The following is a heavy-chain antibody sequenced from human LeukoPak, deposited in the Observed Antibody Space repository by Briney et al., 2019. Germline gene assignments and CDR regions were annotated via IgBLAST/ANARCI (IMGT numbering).Heavy chain of an antibody. D-gene: IGHD3-22*01. J-gene: IGHJ3*02. CDR3: ARAFSYYYDSSGSTDAFDI. V-gene: IGHV3-30*02. Sequence: GGSLRLSCAASGFTFSSYGMHWVRQAPGKGLEWVAFIRYDGSNKYYADSVKGRFTISRDNSKNTLYLQMNSLRAEDTAVYYCARAFSYYYDSSGSTDAFDIWGQGTMVTVSS. CDR1: GFTFSSYG. CDR2: IRYDGSNK.